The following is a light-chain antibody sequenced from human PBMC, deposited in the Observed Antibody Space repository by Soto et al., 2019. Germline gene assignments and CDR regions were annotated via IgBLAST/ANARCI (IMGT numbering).Light chain of an antibody. Sequence: QSVLTQPPSASGTPGQRVTISCSGSSSNIGSNYVYWYQQLPGTAPKLLIYRNNQRPSGVPDRFSGSKSGTSASLAISGLRSEDEADYYCAAWDDILSGLRVVFGGGTQLTVL. CDR1: SSNIGSNY. CDR3: AAWDDILSGLRVV. V-gene: IGLV1-47*01. CDR2: RNN. J-gene: IGLJ2*01.